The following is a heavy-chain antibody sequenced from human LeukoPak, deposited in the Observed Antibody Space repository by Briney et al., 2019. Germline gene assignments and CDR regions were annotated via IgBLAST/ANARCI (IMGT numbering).Heavy chain of an antibody. CDR3: ARVPEALGSSWYFFPFDY. D-gene: IGHD6-13*01. V-gene: IGHV1-18*01. CDR2: ISAYNGNT. Sequence: ASVKVSCKASGYTFTSYGISWVRQAPGQGLEWMGWISAYNGNTNYAQKLQGRVTMTTDTPTSTAYMELRSLRSDDTAVYYCARVPEALGSSWYFFPFDYWGQGTLVTVSS. J-gene: IGHJ4*02. CDR1: GYTFTSYG.